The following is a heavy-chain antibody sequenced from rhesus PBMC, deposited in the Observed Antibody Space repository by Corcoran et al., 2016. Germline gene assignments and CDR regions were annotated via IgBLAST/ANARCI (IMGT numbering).Heavy chain of an antibody. CDR2: IYGRGSST. V-gene: IGHV4-169*01. CDR1: GGSISSSY. J-gene: IGHJ4*01. Sequence: QLQLQESGPGLVKPSETLSVTCAVSGGSISSSYWSWIRQAPGKGLEWIGYIYGRGSSTSYNPSLKSRVTLSVDTSKNQLSLKLSSVTTADTAVYYCARGSSGWYYYFDYWGQGVLVTVSS. CDR3: ARGSSGWYYYFDY. D-gene: IGHD6-31*01.